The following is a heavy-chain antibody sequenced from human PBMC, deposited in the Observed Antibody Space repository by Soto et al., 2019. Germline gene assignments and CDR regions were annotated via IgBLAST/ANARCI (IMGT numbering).Heavy chain of an antibody. Sequence: EVQLVESGGDLVQPGRSLRLACAASGFTFANYAMHWVRQAPGKGLEWVSGISWNSGNVAFADSVKGRFTISRDNAKRSLYLEMNSLRPDDTALYYCAKDTSTGVGSTTYYAHGAQGTRVTVSS. V-gene: IGHV3-9*01. J-gene: IGHJ4*02. D-gene: IGHD1-26*01. CDR1: GFTFANYA. CDR3: AKDTSTGVGSTTYYAH. CDR2: ISWNSGNV.